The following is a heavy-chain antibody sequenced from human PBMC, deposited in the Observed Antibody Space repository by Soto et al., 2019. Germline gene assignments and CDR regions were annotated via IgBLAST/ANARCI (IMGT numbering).Heavy chain of an antibody. J-gene: IGHJ4*02. D-gene: IGHD6-6*01. CDR1: CGSISSDSYS. Sequence: SETLSLTCAVSCGSISSDSYSWGWIRQPPGKGLEWIGYIYHSGDTYYNPSLKSRVTISVDRSQNQFSLKLNSVTAADTAVYYCARGYRRSSGFDSWGQGTLVTVSS. CDR2: IYHSGDT. V-gene: IGHV4-30-2*01. CDR3: ARGYRRSSGFDS.